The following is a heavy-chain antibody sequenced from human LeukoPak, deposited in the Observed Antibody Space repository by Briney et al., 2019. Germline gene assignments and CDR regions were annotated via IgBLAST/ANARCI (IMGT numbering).Heavy chain of an antibody. CDR2: IYYSGST. CDR1: GGSISGYY. Sequence: SETLSLTCTVSGGSISGYYWSWIRQLPGKGLEWIGYIYYSGSTNYNPSLKSRVTISVDASKNQFSLKLSSVTAADTAVYYCARVPLYSGTYYFDYWGQGTLVTVSS. D-gene: IGHD1-26*01. V-gene: IGHV4-59*01. CDR3: ARVPLYSGTYYFDY. J-gene: IGHJ4*02.